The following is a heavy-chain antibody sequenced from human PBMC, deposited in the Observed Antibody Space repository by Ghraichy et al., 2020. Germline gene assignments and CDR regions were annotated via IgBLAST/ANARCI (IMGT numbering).Heavy chain of an antibody. J-gene: IGHJ3*02. Sequence: GESLNISCTASGFTFSSYAMSWVRQAPGKGLEWVSAISGSGGSTYYADSVKGRFTISRDNSKNTLYLQMNSLRAEDTAVYYCAKEGRYYYDSSGYYKDDAFDIWGQGTMVTVSS. CDR3: AKEGRYYYDSSGYYKDDAFDI. CDR2: ISGSGGST. D-gene: IGHD3-22*01. V-gene: IGHV3-23*01. CDR1: GFTFSSYA.